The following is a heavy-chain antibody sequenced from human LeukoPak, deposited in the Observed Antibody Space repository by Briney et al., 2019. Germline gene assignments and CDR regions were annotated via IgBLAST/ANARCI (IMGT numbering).Heavy chain of an antibody. Sequence: SETLSLTCAVSGGSISSDYWSWIREPPGEGLEWMGHIYYIGSTNYNPSLKSRVTISVDTSKNQFSLKLRSVDGAEPTVYYCPRDVLRFGELFTPDWGQGTLVTVSS. D-gene: IGHD3-10*01. V-gene: IGHV4-59*01. J-gene: IGHJ4*02. CDR1: GGSISSDY. CDR2: IYYIGST. CDR3: PRDVLRFGELFTPD.